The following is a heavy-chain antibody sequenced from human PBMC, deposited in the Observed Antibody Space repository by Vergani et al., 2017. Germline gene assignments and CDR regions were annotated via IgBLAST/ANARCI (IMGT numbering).Heavy chain of an antibody. Sequence: QVQLVQSGAEVKKPGSSVKVSCKASGGNFSSYAISWVRQAPGQGLEWMGGIIPIFGTANYAQKCQGRVTITADDSTSTAYMELSSLRSEDTAVYYCARLSKFGYYYGMDVWGQGTTVTVSS. V-gene: IGHV1-69*12. D-gene: IGHD3-10*01. CDR3: ARLSKFGYYYGMDV. J-gene: IGHJ6*02. CDR2: IIPIFGTA. CDR1: GGNFSSYA.